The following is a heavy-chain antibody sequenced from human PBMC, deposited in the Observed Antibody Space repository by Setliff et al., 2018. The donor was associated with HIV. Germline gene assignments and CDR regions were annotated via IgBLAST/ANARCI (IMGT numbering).Heavy chain of an antibody. D-gene: IGHD3-22*01. CDR3: ARSITMIIVAPGAFDI. Sequence: TSETLSLTCAVSGGYISSSNWWSWARQPPGKGLEWIGEIYHSGSTKYNPSLKSRVTISVDKSKNQFSLKLSSVTAADTAVYYCARSITMIIVAPGAFDIWGQGTMVTVSS. CDR2: IYHSGST. V-gene: IGHV4-4*02. J-gene: IGHJ3*02. CDR1: GGYISSSNW.